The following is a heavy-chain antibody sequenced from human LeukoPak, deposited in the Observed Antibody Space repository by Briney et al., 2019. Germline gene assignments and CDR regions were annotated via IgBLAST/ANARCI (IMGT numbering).Heavy chain of an antibody. CDR1: GYTFTSYY. CDR2: INPSGGST. D-gene: IGHD2-15*01. Sequence: ASVSVSCTASGYTFTSYYMHWVRQAPGQGVEWVGVINPSGGSTIYAQKLQGRVTITRERATSTVYMGVRSLRSEDTAVYFCARDEGYCSGGSCPPAYYFDYWGQGTLVTVSS. J-gene: IGHJ4*02. V-gene: IGHV1-46*01. CDR3: ARDEGYCSGGSCPPAYYFDY.